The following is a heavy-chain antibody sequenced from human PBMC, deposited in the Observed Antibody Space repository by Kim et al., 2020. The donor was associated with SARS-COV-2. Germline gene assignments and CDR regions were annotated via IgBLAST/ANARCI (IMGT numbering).Heavy chain of an antibody. V-gene: IGHV5-51*01. Sequence: GESLKISCKGSGYSFTSYWIGWVRQMPGKGLEWMGIIYPGDSDTRYSPSFQGQVTISADKSISTAYLQWSSLKASDTAMYYCARTNKGSYGYGGSLGRYYYYYYGMDVWGQGTTVTVSS. CDR1: GYSFTSYW. J-gene: IGHJ6*02. CDR2: IYPGDSDT. D-gene: IGHD5-18*01. CDR3: ARTNKGSYGYGGSLGRYYYYYYGMDV.